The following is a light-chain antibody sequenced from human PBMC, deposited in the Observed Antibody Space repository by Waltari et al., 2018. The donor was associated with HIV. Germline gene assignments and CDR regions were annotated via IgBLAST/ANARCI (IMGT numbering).Light chain of an antibody. Sequence: SYVLTQPPSVSVAPGQTATITCGGNNIGNKNVQWYQQKPGQAPVLVVYDDSDRPSGIPGRFAGSNSGNTATLTSSRVEVGDEADYYCQVWDGSSDHPKVVLGGGTKLTVL. CDR3: QVWDGSSDHPKVV. V-gene: IGLV3-21*02. J-gene: IGLJ2*01. CDR1: NIGNKN. CDR2: DDS.